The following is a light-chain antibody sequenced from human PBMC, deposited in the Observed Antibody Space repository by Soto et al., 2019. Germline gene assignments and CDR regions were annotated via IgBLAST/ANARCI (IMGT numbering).Light chain of an antibody. J-gene: IGKJ3*01. Sequence: DIQMTQSPSSLSASVGDRVTITCRASQSISSYLNWYQQKPGKAPKLLIYAASSLQSGVPSRFSGSGSGTEFTLTISSLQPEDFATYDCQQSYSTPQTFGPGTKVDIK. CDR2: AAS. CDR3: QQSYSTPQT. CDR1: QSISSY. V-gene: IGKV1-39*01.